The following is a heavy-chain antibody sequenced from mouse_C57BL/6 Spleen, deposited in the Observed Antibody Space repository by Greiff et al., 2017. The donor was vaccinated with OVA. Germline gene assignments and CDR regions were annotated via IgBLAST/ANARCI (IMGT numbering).Heavy chain of an antibody. CDR2: IDPNSGGT. J-gene: IGHJ4*01. Sequence: QVQLQQPGAELVKPGASVKLSCKASGYTFTSYWMHWVKQRPGRGLEWIGRIDPNSGGTKYNEKFKSKATLTVDKPSSTAYMQLSSLTSEDSAVYYCAIPRGYYDYDVGAMDYWGQGTSVTVSS. CDR1: GYTFTSYW. V-gene: IGHV1-72*01. CDR3: AIPRGYYDYDVGAMDY. D-gene: IGHD2-4*01.